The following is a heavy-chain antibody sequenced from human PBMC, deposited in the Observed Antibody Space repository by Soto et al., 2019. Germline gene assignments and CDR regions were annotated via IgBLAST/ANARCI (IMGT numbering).Heavy chain of an antibody. CDR2: ITPYNGNT. V-gene: IGHV1-18*01. D-gene: IGHD3-10*01. Sequence: QVHLVQSGAEVKKPGASVKVSCKASGYTFINFGITWVRQAPGQGLEWMGWITPYNGNTNYEQKFKGRVTLTTDTSTSTGYMELRSLRSDDTAVYYCAKGEGMADYWGQGTLVTVSS. CDR3: AKGEGMADY. CDR1: GYTFINFG. J-gene: IGHJ4*02.